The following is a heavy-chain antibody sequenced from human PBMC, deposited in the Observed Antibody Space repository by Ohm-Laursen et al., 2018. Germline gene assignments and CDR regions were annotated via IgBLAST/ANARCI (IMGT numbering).Heavy chain of an antibody. V-gene: IGHV4-59*01. J-gene: IGHJ4*01. Sequence: SETLSLTCIVSGDSITSYFWSWIRQSPGKRLEWIGYVSYSGSTSYNPTLKSRVTISVDTSKSQFSLRLSSVTAADTAVYYCARGVGRFSSTLDYWAPGTVVTVST. CDR1: GDSITSYF. CDR3: ARGVGRFSSTLDY. D-gene: IGHD3-10*01. CDR2: VSYSGST.